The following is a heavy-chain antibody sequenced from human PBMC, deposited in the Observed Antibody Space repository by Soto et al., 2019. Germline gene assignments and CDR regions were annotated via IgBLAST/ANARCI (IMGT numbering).Heavy chain of an antibody. V-gene: IGHV4-59*01. CDR3: ARAVIGYCSGGSCRTVAFDI. D-gene: IGHD2-15*01. CDR1: GGSISSYY. Sequence: SETLSLTCTVSGGSISSYYWCWIRQPPGKGLEWIGYIYYSGSTNYNPSLKSRVTISVDTSKNQFSLKLSSVTAADTAVYYCARAVIGYCSGGSCRTVAFDIWGQGTMVTVSS. CDR2: IYYSGST. J-gene: IGHJ3*02.